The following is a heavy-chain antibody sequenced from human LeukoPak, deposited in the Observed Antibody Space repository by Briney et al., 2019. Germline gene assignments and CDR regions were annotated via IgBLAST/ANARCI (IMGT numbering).Heavy chain of an antibody. CDR2: ISSSGSTI. CDR1: GFTFSDHY. J-gene: IGHJ4*02. D-gene: IGHD2-21*02. Sequence: GGSLRLSCAASGFTFSDHYMSWIRQAPGKGLEWVSYISSSGSTIYYADSVKGRFTISRDNAKNSLYLQMNSLRAEDTAVYYCARAPTHCGGDCYYDYWGQGTLVTVSS. V-gene: IGHV3-11*01. CDR3: ARAPTHCGGDCYYDY.